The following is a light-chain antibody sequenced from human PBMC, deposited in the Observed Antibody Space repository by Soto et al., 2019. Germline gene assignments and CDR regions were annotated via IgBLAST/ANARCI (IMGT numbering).Light chain of an antibody. J-gene: IGLJ2*01. Sequence: QSVLTQPPSASGTPGQRVTISCSGSSSNIGSNTADWYQQLPGTAPKLLIYSNNQRPSGVPDRFSGSKSGTSASLAISGLQSEDEADYYCATWEDSLNGVIFGGGTKLTVL. CDR2: SNN. CDR3: ATWEDSLNGVI. V-gene: IGLV1-44*01. CDR1: SSNIGSNT.